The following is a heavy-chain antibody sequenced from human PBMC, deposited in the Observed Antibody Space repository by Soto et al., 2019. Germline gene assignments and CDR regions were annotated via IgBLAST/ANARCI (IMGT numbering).Heavy chain of an antibody. CDR3: ARGEVRGPFDI. J-gene: IGHJ3*02. D-gene: IGHD3-10*01. CDR1: GGSMNSHDYY. Sequence: QEQLQESGPGLVKPSQTLSLTCTVSGGSMNSHDYYWSWIRQPPGKGLEWIGYIHNSGSTYYNPSLKSRLTISSDTSTNQFSLRLNSMTAADTALYYCARGEVRGPFDIWGQGTMVTVSS. V-gene: IGHV4-30-4*01. CDR2: IHNSGST.